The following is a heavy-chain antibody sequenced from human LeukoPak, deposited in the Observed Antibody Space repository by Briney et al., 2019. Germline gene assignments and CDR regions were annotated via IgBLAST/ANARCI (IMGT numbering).Heavy chain of an antibody. CDR3: ASQLTKKNDY. CDR1: GYTFTGYY. J-gene: IGHJ4*02. Sequence: SVKVSCKASGYTFTGYYMHWVRQAPGQGLEWMGGIIPIFGTANYAQKFQGRVTITADKSTSTAYMELSSLRSEDTAVYYCASQLTKKNDYWGQGTLVTVSS. D-gene: IGHD2-2*01. CDR2: IIPIFGTA. V-gene: IGHV1-69*06.